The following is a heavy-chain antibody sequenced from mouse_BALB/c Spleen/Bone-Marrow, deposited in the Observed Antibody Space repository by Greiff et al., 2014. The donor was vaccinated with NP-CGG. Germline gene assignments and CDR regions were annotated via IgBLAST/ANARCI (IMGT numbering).Heavy chain of an antibody. D-gene: IGHD1-1*01. V-gene: IGHV14-3*02. CDR2: IDPANGNT. J-gene: IGHJ3*01. CDR1: GFNIKDTY. CDR3: ASYYYGRSSFTY. Sequence: EVQVVESGAELVKPGASVKLSCTASGFNIKDTYMHWVRQRPKQGLEWIGRIDPANGNTKYDPKFQGKATITADTSSNTAYLQLSSLTSEDTAVYYCASYYYGRSSFTYWGQGTLVTVSA.